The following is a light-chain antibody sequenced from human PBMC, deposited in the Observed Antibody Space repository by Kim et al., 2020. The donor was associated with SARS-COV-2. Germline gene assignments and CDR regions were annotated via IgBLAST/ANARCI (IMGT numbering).Light chain of an antibody. V-gene: IGLV2-14*03. CDR3: SSYTISATLV. CDR1: SSDIRPYNY. J-gene: IGLJ2*01. CDR2: DVS. Sequence: GQSITISCTGTSSDIRPYNYVSWYQQHPGKAPKLLIYDVSYRPSGVSTRFSGSKSGNTASLTISGLQPEDEADYYCSSYTISATLVFGGGTQLTVL.